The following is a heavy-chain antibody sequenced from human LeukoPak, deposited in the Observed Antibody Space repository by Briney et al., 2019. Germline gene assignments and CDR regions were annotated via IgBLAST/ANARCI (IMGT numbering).Heavy chain of an antibody. Sequence: GASVKVSSKPSVYTFTGYYIHSVRQAPGQGLEWMGWINPNSGGTNYAQKLQGRVTMTSHTSIRPAYMELSRLRSDDTAVYSCARHEYVAYCGADCDEPFDYWGQGTLVTVSS. CDR3: ARHEYVAYCGADCDEPFDY. V-gene: IGHV1-2*02. CDR1: VYTFTGYY. CDR2: INPNSGGT. J-gene: IGHJ4*02. D-gene: IGHD2-21*02.